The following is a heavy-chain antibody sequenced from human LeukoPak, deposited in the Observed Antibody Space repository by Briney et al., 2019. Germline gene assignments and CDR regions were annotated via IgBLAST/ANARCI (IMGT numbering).Heavy chain of an antibody. J-gene: IGHJ4*02. CDR2: ISYDGSNK. CDR3: ARHDNSGYEIFDY. Sequence: PGGSLRLSCAASGFTFINYAMHWVRQAPGKGLEWVAIISYDGSNKYYADSVKGRFTISRDNSKNTLYLQMNSLRAEDTAVYYCARHDNSGYEIFDYWGQGTLVTVSS. CDR1: GFTFINYA. D-gene: IGHD5-12*01. V-gene: IGHV3-30*03.